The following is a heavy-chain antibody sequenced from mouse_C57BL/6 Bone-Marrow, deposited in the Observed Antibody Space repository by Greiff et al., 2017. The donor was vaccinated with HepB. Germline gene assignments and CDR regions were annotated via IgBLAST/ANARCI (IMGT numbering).Heavy chain of an antibody. CDR2: FFPGSGST. Sequence: QVHVKQSGPELVKPGASVKISCKASGYTFPDYYINWVKQRPGQGLEWIGWFFPGSGSTYYNEKFKGKATLTVDKSSSTAYMLLSSLTSEDSAVYFCARAYDVWFAYWGQGTLVTVSA. CDR3: ARAYDVWFAY. J-gene: IGHJ3*01. V-gene: IGHV1-75*01. D-gene: IGHD2-12*01. CDR1: GYTFPDYY.